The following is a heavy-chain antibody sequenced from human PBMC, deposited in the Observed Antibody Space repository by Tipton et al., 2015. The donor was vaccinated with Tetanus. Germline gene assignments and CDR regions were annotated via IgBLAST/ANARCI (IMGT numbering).Heavy chain of an antibody. J-gene: IGHJ5*02. V-gene: IGHV3-23*01. CDR2: ISGSSDSI. CDR1: GMTLSYFA. CDR3: AKDPASRGWFDP. Sequence: SLRLSCAASGMTLSYFAMSWVRQAPGKGLEWISYISGSSDSIYYADPVKGRFSISRDNSKNTVYLQMNSLRDEDTAVYYCAKDPASRGWFDPWGQGTLVSVSS.